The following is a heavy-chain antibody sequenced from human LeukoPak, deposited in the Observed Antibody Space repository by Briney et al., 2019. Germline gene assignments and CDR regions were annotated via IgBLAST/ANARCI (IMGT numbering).Heavy chain of an antibody. CDR3: AKGGDRIVVVPTGY. V-gene: IGHV3-9*01. Sequence: GGSLRLSCAASGFTFSSYAMSWVRQAPGKGLEWVSGISWNSGSIGYADSVKGRFTISRDNAKNSLYLQMNSLRAEDTALYYCAKGGDRIVVVPTGYWGQGTLVTVSS. CDR1: GFTFSSYA. J-gene: IGHJ4*02. D-gene: IGHD3-22*01. CDR2: ISWNSGSI.